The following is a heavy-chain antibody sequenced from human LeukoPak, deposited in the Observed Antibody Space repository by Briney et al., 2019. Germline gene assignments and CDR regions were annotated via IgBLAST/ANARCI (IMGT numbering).Heavy chain of an antibody. J-gene: IGHJ6*02. CDR2: ISGSGGST. CDR1: GFTFSSYA. Sequence: GGALRHSCEASGFTFSSYAMSWVRQAPGKVLEWVSAISGSGGSTYYADSVKGRFTISRDNSKNTLYLQMNSLRAEDMAVNYCAKVGESSSGYYYYYYGMDVWGQGTTVTVSS. CDR3: AKVGESSSGYYYYYYGMDV. D-gene: IGHD3-22*01. V-gene: IGHV3-23*01.